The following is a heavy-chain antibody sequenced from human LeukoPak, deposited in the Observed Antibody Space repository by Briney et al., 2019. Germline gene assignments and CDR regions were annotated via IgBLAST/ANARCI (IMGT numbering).Heavy chain of an antibody. CDR2: INHSGST. V-gene: IGHV4-34*01. CDR3: ARAVVSSDHYYYGMDV. D-gene: IGHD6-19*01. Sequence: PSETLSLTCTVSGVSINRGDYYWSWIRQPPGKGLEWIGEINHSGSTNYNPSLKSRVTISVDTSKNQFSLKLSSVTAADTAVYYCARAVVSSDHYYYGMDVWGQGTTVTVSS. CDR1: GVSINRGDYY. J-gene: IGHJ6*02.